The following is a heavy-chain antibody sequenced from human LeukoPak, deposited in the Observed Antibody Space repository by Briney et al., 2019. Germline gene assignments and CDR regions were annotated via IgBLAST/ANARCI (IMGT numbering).Heavy chain of an antibody. J-gene: IGHJ3*02. D-gene: IGHD2-2*01. Sequence: GGSLRLSCAASGFTFSSYAMSWVRQAPGKGLEWVSAISGSGGSTYYADSVKGRFTISRDNSKNTLYLQMNSLRAEDTAVYYCATEDIVVVPAAEGDAFDIWGQGTMVTVSS. V-gene: IGHV3-23*01. CDR3: ATEDIVVVPAAEGDAFDI. CDR1: GFTFSSYA. CDR2: ISGSGGST.